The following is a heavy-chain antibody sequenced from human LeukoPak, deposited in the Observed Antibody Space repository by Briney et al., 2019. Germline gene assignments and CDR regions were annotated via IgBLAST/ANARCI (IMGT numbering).Heavy chain of an antibody. CDR2: INHSGST. CDR3: AGLPPRYYDFWSGSSLPAP. D-gene: IGHD3-3*01. Sequence: SETLSLTCTASGGSFSGYYWSWIRQPPGKGLEWIGEINHSGSTNYNPSLRSRVTISVDTSKNKFSLRLSTVTAADTAVYYCAGLPPRYYDFWSGSSLPAPWGQGTLVTVSS. CDR1: GGSFSGYY. J-gene: IGHJ5*02. V-gene: IGHV4-34*01.